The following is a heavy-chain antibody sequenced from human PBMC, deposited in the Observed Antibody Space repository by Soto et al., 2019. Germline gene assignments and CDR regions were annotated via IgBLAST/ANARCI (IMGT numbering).Heavy chain of an antibody. CDR2: IYGGGST. CDR1: GFTVSSNY. J-gene: IGHJ5*01. Sequence: EVQLVETGGGLIQPGGSLRLSCAVSGFTVSSNYMNWVRQSPGKGLEWVSVIYGGGSTDYADSVKGRFTISRDNSKNTLYLQRNSLRAEDTAVYDCARGLSLSEWWFDSWGQGTLVTVSS. CDR3: ARGLSLSEWWFDS. D-gene: IGHD2-8*01. V-gene: IGHV3-53*02.